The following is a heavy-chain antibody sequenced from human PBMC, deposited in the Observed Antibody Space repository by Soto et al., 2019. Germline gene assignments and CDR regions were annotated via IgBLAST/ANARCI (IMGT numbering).Heavy chain of an antibody. J-gene: IGHJ6*02. CDR2: IYYSGST. CDR1: GGSISSGGYY. Sequence: QEQLQESGPGLVKPSQTLSLTCTVSGGSISSGGYYWSWIRQHPGKGLEWIGYIYYSGSTYYNPSLKRRVTISVDTSKNQFSLKLSSVTAADTAVYYCARDRGTFPNYYGMDVWGQGTTVTVSS. V-gene: IGHV4-31*03. CDR3: ARDRGTFPNYYGMDV. D-gene: IGHD3-10*01.